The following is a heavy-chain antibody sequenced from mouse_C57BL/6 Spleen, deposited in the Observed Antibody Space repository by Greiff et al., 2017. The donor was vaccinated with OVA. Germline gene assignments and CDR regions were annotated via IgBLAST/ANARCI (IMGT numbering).Heavy chain of an antibody. CDR2: IYPGDGDT. D-gene: IGHD1-1*01. J-gene: IGHJ4*01. Sequence: QVQLQQSGAELVKPGASVKISCKASGYAFSSYWMNWVKQRPGKGLEWIGQIYPGDGDTNYNGKFKGKATLTADKSSSTDYMQLSSLTSEGSAVYYCARKDYGTAMDYWGQGTSVTVSS. V-gene: IGHV1-80*01. CDR1: GYAFSSYW. CDR3: ARKDYGTAMDY.